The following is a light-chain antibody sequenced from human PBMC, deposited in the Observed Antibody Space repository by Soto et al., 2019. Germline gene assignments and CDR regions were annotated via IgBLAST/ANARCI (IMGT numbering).Light chain of an antibody. CDR1: QGIGNY. J-gene: IGKJ2*01. CDR2: DAS. V-gene: IGKV1-33*01. Sequence: DIQMTQSPSPLSASIGNRVIITCQASQGIGNYLSWYQQKPGKVPKLLMHDASNLETGVTSRFRGNGSGTNFTLTISSLQPEDIATYYCQQYDALPYTFGPGTKLEI. CDR3: QQYDALPYT.